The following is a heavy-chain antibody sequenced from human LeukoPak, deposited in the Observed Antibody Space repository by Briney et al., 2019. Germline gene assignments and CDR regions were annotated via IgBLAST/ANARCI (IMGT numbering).Heavy chain of an antibody. D-gene: IGHD5-18*01. J-gene: IGHJ3*02. CDR1: GFTFSSYA. V-gene: IGHV3-23*01. CDR2: LSGSGGST. Sequence: GGSLRLSCAASGFTFSSYAMGWVRQAPGKGLKWVSGLSGSGGSTSYADSVKGRFTISRDNSMNTLYLQMNSLRAEDTAVYYCAKAGGYSYAVDAFDIWGQGTMVTVSS. CDR3: AKAGGYSYAVDAFDI.